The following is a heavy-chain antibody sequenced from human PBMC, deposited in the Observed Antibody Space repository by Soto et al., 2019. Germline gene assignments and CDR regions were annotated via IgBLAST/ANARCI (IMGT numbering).Heavy chain of an antibody. CDR1: GFSFNDAW. CDR2: VKSKADGGTT. CDR3: TTRGGH. J-gene: IGHJ4*02. V-gene: IGHV3-15*01. D-gene: IGHD3-10*01. Sequence: EVQLVESGGGLVKPGGSLRLSCAASGFSFNDAWMSWVRQAPGKGLEWVGRVKSKADGGTTDYAAPVNGRFIVSRDDLQNRLYLEMSSLRIDDSGVYFCTTRGGHWGQGALVTVSS.